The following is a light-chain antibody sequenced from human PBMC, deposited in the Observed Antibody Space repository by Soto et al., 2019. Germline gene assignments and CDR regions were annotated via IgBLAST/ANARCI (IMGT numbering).Light chain of an antibody. CDR3: QQGYITPWT. Sequence: DIHMTQSPSSLSASVGDRVTIACRASQSINSHLNWYQQKAGQAPKXLISAASSLQSEVPSRFSGSGSGTDFTLTISGLRPEDFATYYCQQGYITPWTFGQGTKVDIK. J-gene: IGKJ1*01. CDR1: QSINSH. V-gene: IGKV1-39*01. CDR2: AAS.